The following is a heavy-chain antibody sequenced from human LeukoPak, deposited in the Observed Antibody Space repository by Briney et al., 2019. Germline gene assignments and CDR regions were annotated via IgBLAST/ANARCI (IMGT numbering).Heavy chain of an antibody. Sequence: GGSLRLSCAASGLTFSGYWMSWVRQAPGKGLGWVANIKPDGSERYYVDSVKGRFTISRDNAKNSLYLQMNSLRVEDTAVYYCASGNWNDRAFDIWGQGTMVTVSS. V-gene: IGHV3-7*01. CDR1: GLTFSGYW. J-gene: IGHJ3*02. CDR2: IKPDGSER. CDR3: ASGNWNDRAFDI. D-gene: IGHD1-20*01.